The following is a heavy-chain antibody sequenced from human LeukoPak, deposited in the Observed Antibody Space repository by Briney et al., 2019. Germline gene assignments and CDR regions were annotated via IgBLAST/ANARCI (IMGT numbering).Heavy chain of an antibody. CDR1: GYTFTSYD. J-gene: IGHJ6*02. D-gene: IGHD1-26*01. CDR2: MNPNSGNT. V-gene: IGHV1-8*01. Sequence: ASVKVSCKASGYTFTSYDINWVRQATGQGLEWMGWMNPNSGNTGYAQKFQGRVTMTRNTSISTAYMELSSLRSEDTAVYYCASKGGGATTNYYYGMDVWGQGTTVTVSS. CDR3: ASKGGGATTNYYYGMDV.